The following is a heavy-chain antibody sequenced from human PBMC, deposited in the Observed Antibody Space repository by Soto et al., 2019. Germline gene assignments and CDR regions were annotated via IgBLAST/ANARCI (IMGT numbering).Heavy chain of an antibody. J-gene: IGHJ3*02. CDR1: GFTFSSYA. CDR2: ISGSGGST. Sequence: GGSLRLSCAASGFTFSSYAMSWVRQAPGKGLEWVSAISGSGGSTYYADSVKGRFTISRDNSKNTLYLQMNSLRAEDTAVYYCAKGGNYDLPSGYYSGAHAFDIWGQGTMVTVSS. CDR3: AKGGNYDLPSGYYSGAHAFDI. V-gene: IGHV3-23*01. D-gene: IGHD3-3*01.